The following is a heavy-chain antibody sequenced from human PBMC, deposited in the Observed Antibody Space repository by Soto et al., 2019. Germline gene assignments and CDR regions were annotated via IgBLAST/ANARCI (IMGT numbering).Heavy chain of an antibody. CDR1: GGSISSSNW. CDR3: ARKIVVVPAARYYFDY. Sequence: SETLSLTCAVSGGSISSSNWWSWVRQPPGKGLEWIGEIHHSGSTNYNPSLKSRVTISVDKSKNQFSLKLSSVTAADTAVYYCARKIVVVPAARYYFDYWGQGTLVTVSS. J-gene: IGHJ4*02. D-gene: IGHD2-2*01. CDR2: IHHSGST. V-gene: IGHV4-4*02.